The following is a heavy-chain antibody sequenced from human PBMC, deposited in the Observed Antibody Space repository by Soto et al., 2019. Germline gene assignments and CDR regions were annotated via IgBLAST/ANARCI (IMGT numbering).Heavy chain of an antibody. CDR2: IYYSGST. J-gene: IGHJ4*02. CDR3: ARGGGSPDY. CDR1: GGSISSNY. V-gene: IGHV4-59*01. Sequence: QVQLQESGPGLVKPSETLSLMCTVSGGSISSNYWSWIRQPPGKGLEYIGYIYYSGSTNYNPSLKSRVTISVDTSKNQFSLKLSPVTAADTAVYYCARGGGSPDYWGQGTLVTVSS. D-gene: IGHD3-10*01.